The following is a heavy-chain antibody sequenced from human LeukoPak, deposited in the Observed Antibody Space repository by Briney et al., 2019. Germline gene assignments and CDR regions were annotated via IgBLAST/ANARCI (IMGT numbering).Heavy chain of an antibody. CDR3: AKDLPGFFDY. J-gene: IGHJ4*02. Sequence: GGSLRLSCAASGFSSNNYAMSWVRQAPGKRLEWVSTISSSGGSTYYADSVKGRFTISRDNSKNTLYVQMNSLRAEDTAVYYCAKDLPGFFDYWGQGILVTVSS. CDR2: ISSSGGST. CDR1: GFSSNNYA. V-gene: IGHV3-23*01.